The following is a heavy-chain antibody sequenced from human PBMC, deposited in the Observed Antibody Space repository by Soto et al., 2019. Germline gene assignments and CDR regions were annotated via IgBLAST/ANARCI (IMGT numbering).Heavy chain of an antibody. D-gene: IGHD5-12*01. V-gene: IGHV4-59*01. CDR1: GDSISSYY. J-gene: IGHJ5*02. CDR3: ARGVATIGP. Sequence: SETLSLTCTDSGDSISSYYWSWIRQPPGKRLERNGYIYYNGSTNYNPSLKSRVTISVDTPMNQFSLKLTSVTAADTAVYYCARGVATIGPWGQGTLVTVSS. CDR2: IYYNGST.